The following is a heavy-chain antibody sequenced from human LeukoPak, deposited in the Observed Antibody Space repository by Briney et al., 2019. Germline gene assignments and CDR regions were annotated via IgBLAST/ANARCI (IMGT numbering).Heavy chain of an antibody. D-gene: IGHD4-23*01. V-gene: IGHV3-74*01. Sequence: PGGSLGLSCAASGFTFSTYWMHWVRQAPGKGLVWVSRINSDGSSTNYADSVKGRFTISRDNAKNTLYLQMGSLSDEDTAVYYCASGKTVEKWGQGTLVTVSS. J-gene: IGHJ4*02. CDR1: GFTFSTYW. CDR3: ASGKTVEK. CDR2: INSDGSST.